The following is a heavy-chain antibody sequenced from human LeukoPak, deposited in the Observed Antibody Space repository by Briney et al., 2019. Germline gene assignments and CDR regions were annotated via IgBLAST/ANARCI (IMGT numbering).Heavy chain of an antibody. CDR2: FDPEDGET. J-gene: IGHJ6*04. D-gene: IGHD2-15*01. CDR3: ATDKQLLVPTNHPPTYGMDV. V-gene: IGHV1-24*01. CDR1: GHTLTELS. Sequence: GASVKVSCKVSGHTLTELSMHWVRQAPGKGLEWMGGFDPEDGETIYAQKFQGRVTMTEDTSTDTAYMELSSLRSEDTAVYYCATDKQLLVPTNHPPTYGMDVWGKGTTVTVSS.